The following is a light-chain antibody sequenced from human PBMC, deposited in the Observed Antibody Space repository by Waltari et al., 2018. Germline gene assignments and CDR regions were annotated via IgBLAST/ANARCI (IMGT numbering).Light chain of an antibody. CDR2: GAS. J-gene: IGKJ5*01. Sequence: ETVMTQSPATLSVSPGERATLSCRASQSFSNNLAWYQQKPGQAPRLLLYGASTRATGIPARFSGTGSGTEFTLTIDSLQSEDFAVYYCQQYSNWPPITFGQGTRLEIK. CDR1: QSFSNN. V-gene: IGKV3-15*01. CDR3: QQYSNWPPIT.